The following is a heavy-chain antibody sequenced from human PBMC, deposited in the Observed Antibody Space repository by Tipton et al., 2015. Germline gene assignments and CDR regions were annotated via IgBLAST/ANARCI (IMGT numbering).Heavy chain of an antibody. CDR1: GDIFSNLA. D-gene: IGHD4-23*01. J-gene: IGHJ4*02. CDR2: INPKSGDT. CDR3: VRDPYGGSSGDFDY. Sequence: QLVQSGAEVKRPGSSLKVSCKASGDIFSNLAISWVRQAPGQGLEWMGWINPKSGDTSYAQRFQGRVTMTRDTSIRTAYMELSGLTSDDTAVFYCVRDPYGGSSGDFDYWGQGTLVTVSS. V-gene: IGHV1-2*02.